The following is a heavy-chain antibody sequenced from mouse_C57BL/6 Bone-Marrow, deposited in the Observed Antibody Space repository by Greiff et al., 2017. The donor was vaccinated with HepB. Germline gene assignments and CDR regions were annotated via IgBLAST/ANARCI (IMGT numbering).Heavy chain of an antibody. CDR1: GYTFTDHT. J-gene: IGHJ4*01. D-gene: IGHD1-1*01. V-gene: IGHV1-78*01. CDR2: IYPRDGSP. CDR3: ARRVDYYAMDY. Sequence: QVQLQQSDAELVKPGASVKISCKVSGYTFTDHTIHWMKQRPEQGLDWIGYIYPRDGSPKYNEKFKGKATLTADKSSSTDYMQLNSLTSEDSAFYFCARRVDYYAMDYWGQGTSVTDTS.